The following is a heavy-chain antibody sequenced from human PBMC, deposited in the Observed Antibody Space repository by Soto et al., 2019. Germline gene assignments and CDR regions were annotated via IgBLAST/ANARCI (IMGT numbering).Heavy chain of an antibody. D-gene: IGHD2-15*01. V-gene: IGHV1-3*01. CDR1: GYTFTSYA. Sequence: QVQLVQSGAEVKKPGASVKVSCMASGYTFTSYAMHWVRQAPGQRLEWMGWINAGNGNTKYSQKFQGRVTITRDTSASTAYMELSSLRSEDTAVYYCARGPGGPDGPGDYLGQGTLVTVSS. J-gene: IGHJ4*02. CDR2: INAGNGNT. CDR3: ARGPGGPDGPGDY.